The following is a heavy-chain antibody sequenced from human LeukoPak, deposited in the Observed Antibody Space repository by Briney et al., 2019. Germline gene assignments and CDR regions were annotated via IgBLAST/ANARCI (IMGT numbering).Heavy chain of an antibody. CDR1: GYRFTKSW. CDR3: ARPSYGASDY. J-gene: IGHJ4*02. Sequence: GESLRISCKGSGYRFTKSWIGWVRQMPGKGLEWLGIIYPDDSRTRYSPSFQGQVTMSVDKSISTAYLQWSSLKASDTAMYYCARPSYGASDYWGQGTLVTVSS. V-gene: IGHV5-51*01. CDR2: IYPDDSRT. D-gene: IGHD4-17*01.